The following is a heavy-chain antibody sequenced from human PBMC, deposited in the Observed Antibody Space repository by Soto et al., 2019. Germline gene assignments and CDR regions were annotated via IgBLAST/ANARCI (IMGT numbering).Heavy chain of an antibody. CDR2: IYYNGRT. V-gene: IGHV4-39*01. CDR1: GGSINNTNYS. Sequence: SETLSLTCSVSGGSINNTNYSWVWLRQPPGRGLEWIGMIYYNGRTYYSESLKSRVTISVDPSKNPSSLKVTSVTAADRAVYYCARSGSRGHLSDWSDPWGHGSLVTV. D-gene: IGHD3-10*01. CDR3: ARSGSRGHLSDWSDP. J-gene: IGHJ5*02.